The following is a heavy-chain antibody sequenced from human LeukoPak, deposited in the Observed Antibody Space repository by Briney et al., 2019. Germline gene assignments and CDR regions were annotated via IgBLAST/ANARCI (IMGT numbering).Heavy chain of an antibody. CDR1: GDSISDYY. Sequence: PSETLSLTCTVSGDSISDYYWSWIRQPAGKGLELIGRIYTNGITNYNPSLKSRVTTSVDTSKNQLSLRLSSVTAADTAVYYCARGVMTAIFAFDIWAKGQWSPSLQ. V-gene: IGHV4-4*07. D-gene: IGHD2-21*02. CDR2: IYTNGIT. J-gene: IGHJ3*02. CDR3: ARGVMTAIFAFDI.